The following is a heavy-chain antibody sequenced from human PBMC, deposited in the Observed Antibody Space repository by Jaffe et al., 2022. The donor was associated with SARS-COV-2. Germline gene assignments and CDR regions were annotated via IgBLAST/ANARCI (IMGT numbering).Heavy chain of an antibody. CDR1: GFTFDDYT. V-gene: IGHV3-43*01. CDR2: ISWDGGST. Sequence: EVQLVESGGVVVQPGGSLRLSCAASGFTFDDYTMHWVRQAPGKGLEWVSLISWDGGSTYYADSVKGRFTISRDNSKNSLYLQMNSLRTEDTALYYCAKDIGDITIFGVALGGMDVWGQGTTVTVSS. J-gene: IGHJ6*02. CDR3: AKDIGDITIFGVALGGMDV. D-gene: IGHD3-3*01.